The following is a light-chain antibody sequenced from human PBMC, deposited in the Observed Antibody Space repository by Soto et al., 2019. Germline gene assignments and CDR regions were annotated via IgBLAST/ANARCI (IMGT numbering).Light chain of an antibody. CDR3: QQYGRAPWT. V-gene: IGKV3-20*01. CDR2: GAS. J-gene: IGKJ1*01. CDR1: QSVSSSY. Sequence: EIVLAQSPGTLSFSPGERATLSCRASQSVSSSYLSWDHQKPGQAPRLLIYGASSRATGIPGRFSGSWSGTGFTFTISRLEREDFAFYYCQQYGRAPWTFGQGTKVEIK.